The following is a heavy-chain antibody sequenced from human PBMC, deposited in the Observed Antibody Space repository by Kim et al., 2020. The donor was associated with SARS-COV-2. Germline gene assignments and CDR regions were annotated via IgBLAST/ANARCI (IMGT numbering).Heavy chain of an antibody. J-gene: IGHJ4*02. Sequence: GGSLRLSCAASAFTFNNYAMSWVRQAPGKGPEWVSAIGNEGRSTFYADSVKGRFTISRDNSKNTLYLQMNDLRAEDTAVYFCAKCGGYYSGSSGYYRYLDYWGQGTLVTVSS. D-gene: IGHD3-22*01. CDR1: AFTFNNYA. CDR2: IGNEGRST. V-gene: IGHV3-23*01. CDR3: AKCGGYYSGSSGYYRYLDY.